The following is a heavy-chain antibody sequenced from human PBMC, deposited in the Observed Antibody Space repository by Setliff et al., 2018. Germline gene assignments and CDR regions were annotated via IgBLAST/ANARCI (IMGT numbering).Heavy chain of an antibody. D-gene: IGHD6-6*01. CDR1: GESFDNHY. CDR2: INHRGFT. V-gene: IGHV4-34*01. J-gene: IGHJ4*02. CDR3: ARGRIAERPEAIDY. Sequence: LSLTCAVYGESFDNHYWTWIRQPPGERLEWIGEINHRGFTDYKPSLKSRLTMSVDTSRNQFSLNLGSVTAADTGVYYCARGRIAERPEAIDYWGQGTPVTVSS.